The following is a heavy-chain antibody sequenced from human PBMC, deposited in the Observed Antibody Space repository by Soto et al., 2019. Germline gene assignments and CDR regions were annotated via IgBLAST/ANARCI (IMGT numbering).Heavy chain of an antibody. CDR1: GYTFTSYD. J-gene: IGHJ5*02. D-gene: IGHD3-9*01. CDR2: MNPIFGTA. CDR3: ARPVKGYFDWVSWFDP. V-gene: IGHV1-69*13. Sequence: SVKVSCKASGYTFTSYDINWVRQATGQGLEWMGWMNPIFGTANYAQKFQGRVTITADESTSTAYMELSSLRSEDTAVYYCARPVKGYFDWVSWFDPWGQGTPVTVSS.